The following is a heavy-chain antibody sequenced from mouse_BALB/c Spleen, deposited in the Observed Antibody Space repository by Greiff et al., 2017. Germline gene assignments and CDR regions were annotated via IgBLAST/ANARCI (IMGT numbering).Heavy chain of an antibody. Sequence: EVHLVESGGGLVQPGGSRKLSCAASGFTFSDYGMAWVRQAPGKGPEWVAFISNLAYSIYYADTVTGRFTISRENAKNTLYLEMSSLRSEDTAMYYCARDRDSSGYWFAYWGQGTLVTVSA. D-gene: IGHD3-2*01. CDR1: GFTFSDYG. CDR2: ISNLAYSI. J-gene: IGHJ3*01. CDR3: ARDRDSSGYWFAY. V-gene: IGHV5-15*02.